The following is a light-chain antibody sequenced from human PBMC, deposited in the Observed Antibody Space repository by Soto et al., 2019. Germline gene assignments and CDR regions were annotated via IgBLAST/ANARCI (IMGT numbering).Light chain of an antibody. J-gene: IGKJ4*01. Sequence: DIQMTQSPSTVSASVGVRVTITCRASQSISTWLAWYQQKPGKAPNLLIYDASSLESGVPSRFSGSGSGTEFTLTITSLQPDDFATYYCHQYNSYSPLTFGGGTKWISN. CDR1: QSISTW. CDR3: HQYNSYSPLT. CDR2: DAS. V-gene: IGKV1-5*01.